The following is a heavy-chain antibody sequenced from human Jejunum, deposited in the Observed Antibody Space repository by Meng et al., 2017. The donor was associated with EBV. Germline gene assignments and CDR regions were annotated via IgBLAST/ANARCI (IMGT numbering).Heavy chain of an antibody. Sequence: QVQLVQSGAGVKKPGASVKVSCKASGYIFTDYYTHWVRQAPGQGLEWVGRMNSNSGSTNYAQKFQGRVTMTRDTSISTAYMDLSGLRSDDTAVYYCARATLSGYHDRFFDYWGQGTLVTVSS. CDR3: ARATLSGYHDRFFDY. D-gene: IGHD3-9*01. CDR1: GYIFTDYY. J-gene: IGHJ4*02. CDR2: MNSNSGST. V-gene: IGHV1-2*06.